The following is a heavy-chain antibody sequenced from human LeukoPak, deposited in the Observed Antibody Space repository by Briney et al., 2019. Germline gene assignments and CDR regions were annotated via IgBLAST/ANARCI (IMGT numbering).Heavy chain of an antibody. CDR3: AKDRGHIVATIDY. D-gene: IGHD5-12*01. V-gene: IGHV3-9*01. J-gene: IGHJ4*02. Sequence: GGSLRLSCAASGFTFDDYAMHWVRQAPGKGLEWVAGIKWDSRGIVYADSVKGRFTISRDSAKNSPYLRMNSLRARDTSLHYSAKDRGHIVATIDYWGRGTLVTVSS. CDR2: IKWDSRGI. CDR1: GFTFDDYA.